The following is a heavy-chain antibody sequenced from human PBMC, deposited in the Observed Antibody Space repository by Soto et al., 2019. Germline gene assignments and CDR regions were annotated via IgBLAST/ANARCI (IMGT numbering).Heavy chain of an antibody. D-gene: IGHD1-20*01. CDR2: IKQDGSEQ. V-gene: IGHV3-7*05. CDR3: VRDNWHDY. J-gene: IGHJ4*02. Sequence: GGSLRLSCTASGFTLGTYWMSWVRQAPGKGLEWVANIKQDGSEQYYLDSVRGRFTISRDNAKNSVFLEMNSLRADDTAIYYCVRDNWHDYWGQGTLVTVSS. CDR1: GFTLGTYW.